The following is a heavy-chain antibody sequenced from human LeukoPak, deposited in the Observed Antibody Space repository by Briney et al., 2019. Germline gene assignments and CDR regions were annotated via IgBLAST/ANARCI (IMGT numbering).Heavy chain of an antibody. CDR2: IYHSGST. CDR3: ARDRPYTRAFDI. Sequence: SETLSLTCTVSGGSISSSNWWSWVRQPPGMGLEWIGEIYHSGSTNYNPSLKSRVTISVDTSKNQFSLKLSSVTAADTAVYYCARDRPYTRAFDIWGQGTMVTVSS. CDR1: GGSISSSNW. J-gene: IGHJ3*02. V-gene: IGHV4-4*02. D-gene: IGHD1-14*01.